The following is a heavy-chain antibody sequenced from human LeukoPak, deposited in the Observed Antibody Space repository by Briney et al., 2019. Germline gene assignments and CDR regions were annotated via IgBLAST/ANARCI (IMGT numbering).Heavy chain of an antibody. J-gene: IGHJ5*02. CDR3: AGDFNYYVSSGYSNWFDP. CDR2: INPSGGST. V-gene: IGHV1-46*01. D-gene: IGHD3-22*01. CDR1: GYTFTSYY. Sequence: VASVKVSCKASGYTFTSYYMHWVRQAPGQGLEWMGIINPSGGSTSYAQKFQGRVTMTRDMSTSTVYMELSSLRSEDTAVYYCAGDFNYYVSSGYSNWFDPWGQGTLVTVSS.